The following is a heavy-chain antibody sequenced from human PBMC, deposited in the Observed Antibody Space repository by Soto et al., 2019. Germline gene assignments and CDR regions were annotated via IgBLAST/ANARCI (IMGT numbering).Heavy chain of an antibody. CDR3: ARDIVAALGD. V-gene: IGHV3-53*04. CDR1: GFTVSSNY. CDR2: IYSGGST. D-gene: IGHD3-16*01. Sequence: EVQLVESGGGLVQPGGSLRLSCAASGFTVSSNYMSWVRQAPGKGLEWVSVIYSGGSTYYADSVKGRFTISRHNSKNTLYLQMNSLIAEDTAVYYCARDIVAALGDWGQGTLVTVSS. J-gene: IGHJ4*02.